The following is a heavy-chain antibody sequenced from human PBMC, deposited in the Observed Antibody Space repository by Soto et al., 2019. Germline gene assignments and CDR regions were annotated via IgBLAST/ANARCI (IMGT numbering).Heavy chain of an antibody. CDR1: GGSFTSTNYF. CDR2: MYYNGNT. Sequence: QLQESGPGLVKPSETLSLTCTVSGGSFTSTNYFWGWIRQPPGKGLEWIGYMYYNGNTFYSPSXXXXXXXXXXXXXXXXXXXXXXXXXXXXXXXXXXXXXXXXSRAAPTPIFHPWGLGAMVTVSS. CDR3: XXXXXXXSRAAPTPIFHP. J-gene: IGHJ1*01. D-gene: IGHD6-13*01. V-gene: IGHV4-39*01.